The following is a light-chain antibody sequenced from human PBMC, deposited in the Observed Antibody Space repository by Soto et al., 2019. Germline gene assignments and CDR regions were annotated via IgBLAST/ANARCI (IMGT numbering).Light chain of an antibody. CDR3: SADAGSNNFV. V-gene: IGLV2-8*01. CDR2: EVS. CDR1: SSDVGGYNY. J-gene: IGLJ2*01. Sequence: QSALTQPPSASGSPGQSVTISCTGTSSDVGGYNYVSWSQQHPGKAPKLMIYEVSKRPSGVPDRFSGSKSGNTDSLTVSGLQAEDEADYYCSADAGSNNFVFGGWTKHTVL.